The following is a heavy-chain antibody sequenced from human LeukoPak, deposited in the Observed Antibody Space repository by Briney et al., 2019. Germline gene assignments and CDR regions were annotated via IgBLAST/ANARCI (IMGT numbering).Heavy chain of an antibody. J-gene: IGHJ4*02. CDR3: ARRGSGVHNFDC. CDR2: IWSDGSNK. V-gene: IGHV3-33*01. CDR1: GFTFRSYG. Sequence: GGSLRLSCAASGFTFRSYGMHWVRQAPGKGLEWVAVIWSDGSNKNYADSVKGRFTISRDNSKNTLSLQMDSLRAEDTAVYYCARRGSGVHNFDCWGQGTLVTVSS. D-gene: IGHD1-26*01.